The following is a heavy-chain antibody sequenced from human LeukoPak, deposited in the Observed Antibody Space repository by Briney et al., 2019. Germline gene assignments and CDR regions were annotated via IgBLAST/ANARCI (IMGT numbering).Heavy chain of an antibody. CDR2: INEDGNKK. J-gene: IGHJ3*02. D-gene: IGHD1-14*01. V-gene: IGHV3-7*01. Sequence: GGSLRLSCAVSGSTFRNYWMSWVRQAPGKGLEWVANINEDGNKKYYADSVKGRFTISRDNAKNSLSLQMNNLRFEGTAVYYCARIDSRRTFDIWGQGTMVTVSS. CDR1: GSTFRNYW. CDR3: ARIDSRRTFDI.